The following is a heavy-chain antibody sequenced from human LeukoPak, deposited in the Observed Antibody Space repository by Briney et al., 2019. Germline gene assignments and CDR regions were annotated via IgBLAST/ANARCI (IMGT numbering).Heavy chain of an antibody. Sequence: GGSLRLSCAASGFTFSSYSMNWARQAPGKGLEWVSSISSSSSYIYYANSVKGRFTISRDNAKNSLYLQMNSLRAEDTAVYYCARDSGSYEFDYWGQGTLVTVSS. CDR2: ISSSSSYI. J-gene: IGHJ4*02. CDR1: GFTFSSYS. V-gene: IGHV3-21*01. D-gene: IGHD1-26*01. CDR3: ARDSGSYEFDY.